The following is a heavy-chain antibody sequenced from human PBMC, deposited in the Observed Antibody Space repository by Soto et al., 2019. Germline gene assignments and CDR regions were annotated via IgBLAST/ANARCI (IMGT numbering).Heavy chain of an antibody. J-gene: IGHJ6*02. V-gene: IGHV4-59*01. CDR3: ARSMAARYYGMDV. CDR2: IYYSGST. D-gene: IGHD6-6*01. CDR1: GCSISSYY. Sequence: PWETLSLTCTASGCSISSYYLSWIRQPPGKGLEWIGYIYYSGSTNYNPSLKSRVTISVDTSKNQFSLKMSSVTAADTAVYCCARSMAARYYGMDVWGQGTMVTVSS.